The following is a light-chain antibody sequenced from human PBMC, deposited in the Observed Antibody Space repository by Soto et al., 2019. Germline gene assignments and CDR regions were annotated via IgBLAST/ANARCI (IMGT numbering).Light chain of an antibody. CDR3: CSHADSGFVV. CDR2: DVT. Sequence: QSALTQPASVSGSPGQSITISCTGTSSDIGNYNLVSWYQHHPGKAPILIIYDVTKRPPGVSNRFSGSKSVNAASLTISGLQAEDEADYHCCSHADSGFVVFGGGTKLTVL. CDR1: SSDIGNYNL. V-gene: IGLV2-23*02. J-gene: IGLJ2*01.